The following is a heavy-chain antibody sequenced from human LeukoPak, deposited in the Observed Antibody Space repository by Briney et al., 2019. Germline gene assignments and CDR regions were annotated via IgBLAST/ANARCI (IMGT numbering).Heavy chain of an antibody. J-gene: IGHJ4*02. CDR2: IRYDGSNK. CDR1: GFTFSSYG. V-gene: IGHV3-30*02. CDR3: AKAPFSSSWYFDY. Sequence: GGSLRLSCAASGFTFSSYGRHWVRQAPGKGLEWVAFIRYDGSNKYYADSVKGRFTISRDNSKNTLYLQMNSLRAEDTAVYYCAKAPFSSSWYFDYWGQGTLVTVSS. D-gene: IGHD6-13*01.